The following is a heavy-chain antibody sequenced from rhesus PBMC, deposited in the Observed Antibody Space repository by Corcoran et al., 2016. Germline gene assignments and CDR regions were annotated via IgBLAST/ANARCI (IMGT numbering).Heavy chain of an antibody. J-gene: IGHJ4*01. CDR3: AGIYYDSGYYFDY. Sequence: EVQLVESGGGLVQPGGSLRLSCAASGFTFSSYGMRWVRQGPGKGLGWVSYISNGGGRTYYAASVQGRFTISRDNSKNTLSLPMNRLRAEDTAVYYCAGIYYDSGYYFDYWGQGVLVTVSS. D-gene: IGHD3-28*01. CDR1: GFTFSSYG. V-gene: IGHV3S5*01. CDR2: ISNGGGRT.